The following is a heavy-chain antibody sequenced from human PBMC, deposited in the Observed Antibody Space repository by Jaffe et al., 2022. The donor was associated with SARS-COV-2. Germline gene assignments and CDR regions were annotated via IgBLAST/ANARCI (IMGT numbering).Heavy chain of an antibody. V-gene: IGHV3-7*01. J-gene: IGHJ2*01. CDR1: GFTFSSYW. Sequence: EVQLVESGGGLVQPGGSLRLSCAASGFTFSSYWMSWVRQAPGKGLEWVANIKQDGSEKYYVDSVKGRFTISRDNAKNSLSLQMNSLRAEDTALYYCARGMTCSSISCYVGYWYFDLWGRGTLVTVSS. CDR2: IKQDGSEK. CDR3: ARGMTCSSISCYVGYWYFDL. D-gene: IGHD2-2*01.